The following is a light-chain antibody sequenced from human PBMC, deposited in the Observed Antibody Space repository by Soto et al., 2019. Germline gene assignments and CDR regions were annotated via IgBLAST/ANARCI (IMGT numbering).Light chain of an antibody. Sequence: SYELTQPPSVSVAPGQTARITCGGNNIGIKSVHWYQQKPGQAPVLVVYDDGDRTTGIPERFSGSKSGNTATLTTSRVEAGDEADYYCQVWDTTNPLIFGGGTKLTVL. J-gene: IGLJ2*01. CDR1: NIGIKS. CDR3: QVWDTTNPLI. CDR2: DDG. V-gene: IGLV3-21*02.